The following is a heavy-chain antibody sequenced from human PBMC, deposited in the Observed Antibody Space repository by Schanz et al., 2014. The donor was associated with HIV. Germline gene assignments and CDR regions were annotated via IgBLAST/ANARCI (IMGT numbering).Heavy chain of an antibody. V-gene: IGHV3-30*14. J-gene: IGHJ4*02. CDR2: ISNDGSNK. Sequence: QVQLVESGGGVVQPGRSLRLSCVASGFTFNSYAMHWVRQAPGKGLEWVTVISNDGSNKYYTDSVKGRFTISRDNSKNTLYLQMNSLRAEDTAVYYCARVRDTSYYDSSAYYLDYWGQGTLVTVSS. CDR1: GFTFNSYA. D-gene: IGHD3-22*01. CDR3: ARVRDTSYYDSSAYYLDY.